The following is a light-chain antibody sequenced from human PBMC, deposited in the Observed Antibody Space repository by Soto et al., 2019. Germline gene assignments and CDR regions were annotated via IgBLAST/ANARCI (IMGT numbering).Light chain of an antibody. CDR3: MQAVQRPVT. CDR1: RTLLQSDGYNY. J-gene: IGKJ4*01. CDR2: LGS. V-gene: IGKV2-28*01. Sequence: DVVMTQTPLSLPVTPGEPASISCRSSRTLLQSDGYNYLAWYLQKPGQSPQLLIYLGSNRASGVPDRFSGSGSGTDFTLKISRVEAEDVGVYYCMQAVQRPVTFGGGTKVDIK.